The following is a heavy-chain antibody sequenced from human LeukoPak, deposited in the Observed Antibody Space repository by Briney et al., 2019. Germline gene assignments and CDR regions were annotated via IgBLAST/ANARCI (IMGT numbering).Heavy chain of an antibody. CDR3: ARVPETLRFLEWLLTYFDY. V-gene: IGHV3-30-3*01. CDR2: MSQDGRTA. J-gene: IGHJ4*02. D-gene: IGHD3-3*01. CDR1: GFSVSQHE. Sequence: GGSLRLSCAASGFSVSQHEMHWVRQAPGKGLEWVAVMSQDGRTALYIDSLKGRFIISKDTSTDTVYLQMNSLRAEDTALYYCARVPETLRFLEWLLTYFDYWGQGTLVTVSS.